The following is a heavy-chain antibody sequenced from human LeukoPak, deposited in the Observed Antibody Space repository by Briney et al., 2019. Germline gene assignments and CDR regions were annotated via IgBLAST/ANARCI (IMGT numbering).Heavy chain of an antibody. J-gene: IGHJ4*02. Sequence: GGSLRLSCAASGFTFSNYPMHWVRQAPGKGLEWVALISSDGSTKYYPDSLKDQFTISRDNPKNTLYLQMNSLRAEDTAMYYCAREELAAYFDYWGQGTLVTVSS. CDR2: ISSDGSTK. D-gene: IGHD1-1*01. CDR1: GFTFSNYP. V-gene: IGHV3-30*04. CDR3: AREELAAYFDY.